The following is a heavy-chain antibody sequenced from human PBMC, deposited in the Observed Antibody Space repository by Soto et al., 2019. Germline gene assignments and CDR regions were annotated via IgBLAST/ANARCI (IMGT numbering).Heavy chain of an antibody. D-gene: IGHD2-15*01. CDR3: SADLENCSDWTCYYFHDYMDV. Sequence: EVHLVESGGGLVQPGGSLELSCVASGFTFGNSAIHWVRQAYRKGLEWVGRIRGQYHNYAPSYGESVKGRFTISRADSKDSAYLHMTSLKSEDRAVYYCSADLENCSDWTCYYFHDYMDVWGKGTTVTVSS. J-gene: IGHJ6*03. CDR1: GFTFGNSA. V-gene: IGHV3-73*01. CDR2: IRGQYHNYAP.